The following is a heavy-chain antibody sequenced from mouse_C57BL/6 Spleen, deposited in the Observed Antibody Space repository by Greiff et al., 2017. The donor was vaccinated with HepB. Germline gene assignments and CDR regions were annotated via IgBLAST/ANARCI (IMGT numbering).Heavy chain of an antibody. J-gene: IGHJ3*01. V-gene: IGHV1-22*01. CDR1: GYTFTDYN. CDR2: INPNNGGT. Sequence: SGPELVKPGASVKMSCKASGYTFTDYNMHWVKQSHGKSLEWIGYINPNNGGTSYNQKFKGKATLTVNKSSSTAYMELRSLTSEDSAVYYCAKGYYDYDGSWFAYWGQGTLVTVSA. D-gene: IGHD2-4*01. CDR3: AKGYYDYDGSWFAY.